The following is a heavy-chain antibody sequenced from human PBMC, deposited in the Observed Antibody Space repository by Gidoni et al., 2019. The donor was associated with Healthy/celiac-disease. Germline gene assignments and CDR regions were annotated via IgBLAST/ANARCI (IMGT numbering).Heavy chain of an antibody. J-gene: IGHJ6*03. CDR3: ANLIKYCSSTSCYVDYMDV. Sequence: QVQLQESGPGLVKPSQTLSLTCTVSGGSIRSGGYYWSWIRQHPGKGLEWIGYIYYSGSTYYNPSRKSRVTISVDTSKNQFSLKLSSVTAADTAVYYCANLIKYCSSTSCYVDYMDVWGKGTTVTVSS. CDR1: GGSIRSGGYY. D-gene: IGHD2-2*01. CDR2: IYYSGST. V-gene: IGHV4-31*03.